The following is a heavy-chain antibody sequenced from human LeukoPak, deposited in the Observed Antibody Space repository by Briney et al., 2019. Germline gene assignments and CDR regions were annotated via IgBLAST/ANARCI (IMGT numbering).Heavy chain of an antibody. Sequence: PGGSLRLSCAASGFTVNSNYMSWVRQAPGKGLEWVSVIYSAGSGGTTYYADSVKGRFTISRDNSKNTLYLQMNSLRAEDTAFYCCTGGWLAYWGQGALVTVSS. V-gene: IGHV3-53*01. J-gene: IGHJ4*02. D-gene: IGHD5-24*01. CDR1: GFTVNSNY. CDR3: TGGWLAY. CDR2: IYSAGSGGTT.